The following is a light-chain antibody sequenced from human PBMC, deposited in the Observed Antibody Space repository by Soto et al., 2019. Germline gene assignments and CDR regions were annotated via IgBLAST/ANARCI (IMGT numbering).Light chain of an antibody. CDR2: EVS. CDR3: SSHTSSSTPYV. Sequence: QSVLTQPASVSGSPGQSITISCTGTSSDVGAYSYVSWYQQHPGKAPKLMIYEVSNRPSGVSNRFSGSKSGSTASLTISGLQAEDEADYYCSSHTSSSTPYVFGTGTKVTVL. CDR1: SSDVGAYSY. J-gene: IGLJ1*01. V-gene: IGLV2-14*01.